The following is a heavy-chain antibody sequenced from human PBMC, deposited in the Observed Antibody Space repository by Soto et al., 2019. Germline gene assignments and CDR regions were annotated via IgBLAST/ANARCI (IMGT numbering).Heavy chain of an antibody. V-gene: IGHV3-23*01. D-gene: IGHD3-3*01. CDR2: ISGSGGST. CDR3: AGGLRFLEWLQSYYYYGMDV. CDR1: GFTFSSYA. Sequence: LRLSCAASGFTFSSYAMSWVRQAPGKGLEWVSAISGSGGSTYYADSVKGRFTISRDNSKNTLYLQMNSLRAEDTAVYYCAGGLRFLEWLQSYYYYGMDVWGQGTTVTVSS. J-gene: IGHJ6*02.